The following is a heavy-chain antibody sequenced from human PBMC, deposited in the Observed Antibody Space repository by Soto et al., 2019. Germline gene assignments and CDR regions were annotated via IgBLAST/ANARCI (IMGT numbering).Heavy chain of an antibody. CDR1: GNSISDYY. CDR3: ARIRGSTIFGVDYYGMDV. Sequence: TLSLTCTVSGNSISDYYWSWIRQTPLKGLEWIGNIYYSGSISYNPSLESRVTISVDTSNNQFSLELSSVTAADTAVYFCARIRGSTIFGVDYYGMDVWGQGTTVTVSS. J-gene: IGHJ6*02. V-gene: IGHV4-59*01. CDR2: IYYSGSI. D-gene: IGHD3-3*01.